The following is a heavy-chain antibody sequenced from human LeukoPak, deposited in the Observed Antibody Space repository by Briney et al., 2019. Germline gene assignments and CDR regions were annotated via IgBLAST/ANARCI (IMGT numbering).Heavy chain of an antibody. J-gene: IGHJ4*02. V-gene: IGHV3-30*04. CDR1: GFTFSVYP. CDR2: ISYDGSNK. Sequence: GRSLRLSCAASGFTFSVYPMHWVRQAPGKGLEWLAVISYDGSNKYYADSVKGRFTISRDNSKNTLYLQMYSLRAEDTAVYCCARDLVRNPPPDYFGYWGQGTLVTVSS. CDR3: ARDLVRNPPPDYFGY. D-gene: IGHD1-14*01.